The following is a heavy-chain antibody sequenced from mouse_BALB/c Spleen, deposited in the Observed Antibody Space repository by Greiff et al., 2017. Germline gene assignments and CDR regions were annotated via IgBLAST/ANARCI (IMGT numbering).Heavy chain of an antibody. CDR2: ISSGGST. Sequence: EVKLMESGGGLVKPGGSLKLSCAASGFTFSSYAMSWVRQTPEKRLEWVASISSGGSTYYPDSVKGRFTISRDNARNILYLQMGSLRSEDTAMYYCARDYYGSRYYYAMDYWGQGTSVTVSS. V-gene: IGHV5-6-5*01. CDR1: GFTFSSYA. J-gene: IGHJ4*01. CDR3: ARDYYGSRYYYAMDY. D-gene: IGHD1-1*01.